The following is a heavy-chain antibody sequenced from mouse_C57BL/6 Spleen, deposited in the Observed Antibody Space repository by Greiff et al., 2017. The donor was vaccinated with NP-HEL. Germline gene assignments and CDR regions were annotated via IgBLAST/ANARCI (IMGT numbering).Heavy chain of an antibody. J-gene: IGHJ2*01. CDR2: IDPSDSET. Sequence: VQLKQSGAELVRPGSSVKLSCKASGYTFTSYWMHWVKQRPIQGLEWIGNIDPSDSETHYNQKFKDKATLTVDKSSSTAYMQLSSLTSEDSAVYYCARGQGITTVVATDYWGQGTTLTVSS. CDR3: ARGQGITTVVATDY. CDR1: GYTFTSYW. V-gene: IGHV1-52*01. D-gene: IGHD1-1*01.